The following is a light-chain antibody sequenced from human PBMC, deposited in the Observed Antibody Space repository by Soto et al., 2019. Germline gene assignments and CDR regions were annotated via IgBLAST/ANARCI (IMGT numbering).Light chain of an antibody. CDR2: GSS. J-gene: IGKJ2*01. V-gene: IGKV3-15*01. CDR3: QPYNNWTST. CDR1: HSVSSN. Sequence: EIVMTQSPATLSVSPGARATLSCSASHSVSSNLAWYQQKPGQAPRLLIYGSSTMATGITARFSGSGSGTEFTLTISSLQSEALAVYYGQPYNNWTSTFGRGTKLEIK.